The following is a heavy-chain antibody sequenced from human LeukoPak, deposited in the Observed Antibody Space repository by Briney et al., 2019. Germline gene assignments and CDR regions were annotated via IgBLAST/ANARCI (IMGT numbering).Heavy chain of an antibody. CDR1: GGSISSYY. CDR2: IYTSGST. D-gene: IGHD1-26*01. J-gene: IGHJ4*02. Sequence: SETLSLTCTVSGGSISSYYWSWIRQPAGKGLEWIGRIYTSGSTNYNPSLKSRVTMSVDTSKNQFSLKLSSVTAADTAVYYCARDVVRVSGSFDTVYYFDYWGQGTLVTVSS. V-gene: IGHV4-4*07. CDR3: ARDVVRVSGSFDTVYYFDY.